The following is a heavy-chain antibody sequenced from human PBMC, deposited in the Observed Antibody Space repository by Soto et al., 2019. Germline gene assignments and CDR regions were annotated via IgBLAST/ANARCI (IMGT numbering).Heavy chain of an antibody. Sequence: ASETLSLTCTVSGGSISSYCLSWIRKPPGKGLEWIGYIYYSGSTNYNPSLKSRVTISVDTSKNQFSLKLSSVTAADTAVYYCARGSKHSGYDYDYFDYWGQGTLVTVSS. CDR1: GGSISSYC. J-gene: IGHJ4*02. CDR2: IYYSGST. V-gene: IGHV4-59*01. D-gene: IGHD5-12*01. CDR3: ARGSKHSGYDYDYFDY.